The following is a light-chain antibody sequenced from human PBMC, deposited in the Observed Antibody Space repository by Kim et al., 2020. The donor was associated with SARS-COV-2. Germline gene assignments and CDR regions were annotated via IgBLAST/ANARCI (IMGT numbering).Light chain of an antibody. Sequence: SASVEDRVTITCRASQGIRNDLGWYQQKPGKAPKLLIYAASSLQSGVPSRFSGSGSGTDFTLTISSLQPEDFATYYCLQDYNYPRTFGQGTKLEI. V-gene: IGKV1-6*01. CDR2: AAS. CDR1: QGIRND. CDR3: LQDYNYPRT. J-gene: IGKJ2*01.